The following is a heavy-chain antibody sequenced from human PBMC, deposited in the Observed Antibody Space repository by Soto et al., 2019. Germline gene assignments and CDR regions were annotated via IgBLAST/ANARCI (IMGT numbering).Heavy chain of an antibody. V-gene: IGHV4-28*03. J-gene: IGHJ5*02. D-gene: IGHD3-10*01. CDR1: CYCITNSHG. CDR3: ARGSDRGTSFSCWFDP. Sequence: SGTLFLTCAIPCYCITNSHGWGSIRQPPGKGLEWIGFIFYDGSTYYSPSLKSRITMSVDTSKNQFSLNLSFVTAVDTAIYYCARGSDRGTSFSCWFDPWGQGALVTVS. CDR2: IFYDGST.